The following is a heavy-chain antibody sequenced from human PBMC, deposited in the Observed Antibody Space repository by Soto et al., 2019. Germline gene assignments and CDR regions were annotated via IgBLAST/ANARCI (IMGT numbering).Heavy chain of an antibody. J-gene: IGHJ4*02. D-gene: IGHD6-13*01. Sequence: EVQLLESGGGLVQPGGSLRLSCAASGFTFSSYAMSWVRQAPGKGLEWVSAISGSGGSTYYADSVKGRFTISRDNSKNTLYLQMNCLRAEDTAVYYCAKDLGAQQLVPYYFDYWGLGTLVTVSS. CDR2: ISGSGGST. CDR1: GFTFSSYA. CDR3: AKDLGAQQLVPYYFDY. V-gene: IGHV3-23*01.